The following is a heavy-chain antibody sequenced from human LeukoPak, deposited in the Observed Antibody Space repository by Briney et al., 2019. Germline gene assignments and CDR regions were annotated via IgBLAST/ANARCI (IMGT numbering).Heavy chain of an antibody. D-gene: IGHD2-8*02. CDR2: MSFDGSYK. V-gene: IGHV3-30*03. CDR3: ARDLHCAGGECYYGLMY. CDR1: GFTFNTYA. J-gene: IGHJ4*02. Sequence: GGSLRLSCAASGFTFNTYAMHWVRQAPGKGLEWVAVMSFDGSYKHYADSVKGRFTISRDNSKSTLYVQMNSLRVEDTAVYCCARDLHCAGGECYYGLMYWGQGTLVVVSS.